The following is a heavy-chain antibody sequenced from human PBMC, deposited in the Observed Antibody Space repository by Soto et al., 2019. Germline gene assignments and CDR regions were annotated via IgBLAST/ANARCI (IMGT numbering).Heavy chain of an antibody. CDR3: AKTGRYSSSWQDYYYYGMAV. CDR2: ISYDGSNK. D-gene: IGHD6-13*01. V-gene: IGHV3-30*18. J-gene: IGHJ6*02. Sequence: GSLRLSCAASGFTFSSYGMHWVRQAPGKGLEWVAVISYDGSNKYYAGSVKGRFTISRDNSKNTLYLQMNSLRAEDTAVYYCAKTGRYSSSWQDYYYYGMAVWGQGTTVTVSS. CDR1: GFTFSSYG.